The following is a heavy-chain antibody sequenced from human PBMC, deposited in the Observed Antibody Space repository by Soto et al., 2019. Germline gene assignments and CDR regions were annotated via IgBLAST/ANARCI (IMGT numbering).Heavy chain of an antibody. CDR3: AILWVWYDYSNPDAFDI. CDR1: GFTVSSNY. Sequence: EVQLVESGGGLVQPGGSLRLSCAASGFTVSSNYMSWVRQAPGKGLEWVSVIYSGGSTYYADSVKGRFTISRDNSKNTLYLQMNSLRAEDTAVYYCAILWVWYDYSNPDAFDIWGQGTMVTVSS. D-gene: IGHD4-4*01. J-gene: IGHJ3*02. CDR2: IYSGGST. V-gene: IGHV3-66*01.